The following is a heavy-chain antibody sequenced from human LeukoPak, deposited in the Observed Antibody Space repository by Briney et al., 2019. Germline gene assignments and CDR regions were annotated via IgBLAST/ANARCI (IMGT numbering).Heavy chain of an antibody. J-gene: IGHJ6*02. CDR2: IIPIFGTA. Sequence: SVKASCKASGGTFSSYAISWVRQAPGQGLEWMGGIIPIFGTANYAQKFQGRVTITADESTSTAYMELSSLRSEDTAVYYCAREGIAAAGDYYYYGMDVWGQGTTVTVSS. D-gene: IGHD6-13*01. CDR1: GGTFSSYA. CDR3: AREGIAAAGDYYYYGMDV. V-gene: IGHV1-69*01.